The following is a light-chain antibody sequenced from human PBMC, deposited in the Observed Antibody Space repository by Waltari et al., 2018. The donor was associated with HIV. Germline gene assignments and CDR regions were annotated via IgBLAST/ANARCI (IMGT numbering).Light chain of an antibody. V-gene: IGKV1-39*01. CDR1: QSISSY. CDR2: AAS. Sequence: DIQMTQSPSSLSASVGDRVTITCRASQSISSYLNWYQQKPGKAPKLLIYAASSLQSGVPSRFSGSGSGTDVTLTISSLQPEDFATYYCQQSYSLTFGGGTKVEIK. J-gene: IGKJ4*01. CDR3: QQSYSLT.